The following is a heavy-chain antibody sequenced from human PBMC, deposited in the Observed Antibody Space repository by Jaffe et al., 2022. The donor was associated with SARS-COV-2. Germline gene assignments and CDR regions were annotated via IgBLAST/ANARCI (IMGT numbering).Heavy chain of an antibody. D-gene: IGHD2-15*01. V-gene: IGHV4-59*01. J-gene: IGHJ5*02. CDR1: GGSISSYY. Sequence: QVQLQESGPGLVKPSETLSLTCSVSGGSISSYYWSWIRQPPGKGLEWIGYIYYSGSTNYNPSLKSRVTISVDTSKNQFSLKLSSVTAADTAVYYCARALRWSGWFDPWGQGTLVTVSS. CDR2: IYYSGST. CDR3: ARALRWSGWFDP.